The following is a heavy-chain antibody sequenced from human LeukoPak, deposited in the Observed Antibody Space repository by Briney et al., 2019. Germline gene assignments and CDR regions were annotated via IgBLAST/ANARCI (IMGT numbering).Heavy chain of an antibody. V-gene: IGHV1-58*01. Sequence: ASVKVSCKSSGFSFSNSAVQWVRQARGQRLEWIGWIIVGSGTTNYAQSLQGRLTITRDMSTNTAYMELSSLRSEDTAVYYCARTPIFGYRTPDYWGQGTLVTVSS. CDR1: GFSFSNSA. CDR2: IIVGSGTT. D-gene: IGHD3-10*02. CDR3: ARTPIFGYRTPDY. J-gene: IGHJ4*02.